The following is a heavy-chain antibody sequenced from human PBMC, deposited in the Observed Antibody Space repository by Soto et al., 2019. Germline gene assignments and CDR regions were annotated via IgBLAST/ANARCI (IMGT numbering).Heavy chain of an antibody. CDR3: ALSVAVPRAHIHY. D-gene: IGHD3-3*01. Sequence: GPGPRITSETLSLTCSVSGGSISGSYWSWIRQSPGKGLEWLGYVYYTGSTNYSPSLRSRVSISVDTSKNEFSLRLSSVTAADTAVYLCALSVAVPRAHIHYSGKGTQVTRSS. CDR2: VYYTGST. CDR1: GGSISGSY. V-gene: IGHV4-59*01. J-gene: IGHJ4*02.